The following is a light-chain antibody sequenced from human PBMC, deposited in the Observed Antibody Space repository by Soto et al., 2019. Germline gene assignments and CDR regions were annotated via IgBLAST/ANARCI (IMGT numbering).Light chain of an antibody. CDR1: HSVSSS. CDR3: QQYSDWRPQ. CDR2: GAS. Sequence: EIVMTQSPATLSVPPGERATLFCRASHSVSSSLAWYQQKPGQAPRLLIHGASTRATGIPARFSGSGSGTEFTLTISSLQSEDFAVYYCQQYSDWRPQFGQGTKVDIK. V-gene: IGKV3-15*01. J-gene: IGKJ1*01.